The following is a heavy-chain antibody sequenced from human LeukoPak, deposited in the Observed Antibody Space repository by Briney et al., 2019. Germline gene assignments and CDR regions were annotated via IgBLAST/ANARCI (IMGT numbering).Heavy chain of an antibody. CDR1: GGTFSSYA. J-gene: IGHJ4*02. D-gene: IGHD3-9*01. CDR2: IIPMFGTA. CDR3: AREGLRYFDGGEPYYFDY. Sequence: SVKVSCKASGGTFSSYAISWVRQAPGQGLEWMGGIIPMFGTANYAQKFQGRVTITTNESTSTAYMELSSLRSEDTAVYYCAREGLRYFDGGEPYYFDYWGQGTLVTVSS. V-gene: IGHV1-69*05.